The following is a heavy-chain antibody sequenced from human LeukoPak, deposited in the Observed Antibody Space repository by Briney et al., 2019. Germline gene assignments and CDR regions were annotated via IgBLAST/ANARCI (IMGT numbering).Heavy chain of an antibody. V-gene: IGHV1-69*04. CDR1: GGTFSSYA. CDR2: IIPILGIA. Sequence: ASVKVSCKASGGTFSSYAISWVRQAPGQGLEWKGRIIPILGIANYAQKFQGRVTITADKSTSTAYMELSSLRSEDTAVYYCARWGYDILTGYNYGMDVWGQGTTVTVSS. CDR3: ARWGYDILTGYNYGMDV. J-gene: IGHJ6*02. D-gene: IGHD3-9*01.